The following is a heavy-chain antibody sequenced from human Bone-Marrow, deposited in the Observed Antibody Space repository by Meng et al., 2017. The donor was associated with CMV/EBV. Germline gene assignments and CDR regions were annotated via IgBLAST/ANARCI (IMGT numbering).Heavy chain of an antibody. D-gene: IGHD2-15*01. CDR2: INPNSGGT. CDR1: GGTFSSYT. CDR3: ARDAPIVVVEWPYYYYGMDV. Sequence: ASVKVSCKASGGTFSSYTISWVRQAPGQGLEWMGWINPNSGGTNYAQKFQGRVTMTRDTSISTAYMELSRLRSDDTAVYYCARDAPIVVVEWPYYYYGMDVWGQGPTVPVSS. J-gene: IGHJ6*02. V-gene: IGHV1-2*02.